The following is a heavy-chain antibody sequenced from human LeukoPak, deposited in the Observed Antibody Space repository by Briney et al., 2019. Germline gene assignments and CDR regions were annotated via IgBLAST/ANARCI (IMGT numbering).Heavy chain of an antibody. CDR3: ARDTSSWFRFDF. V-gene: IGHV4-61*01. D-gene: IGHD6-13*01. CDR1: GGSVSSGSHY. CDR2: IYYSGST. J-gene: IGHJ4*02. Sequence: SETLSLTCTVSGGSVSSGSHYWTWLRQPPGKGLEWIGYIYYSGSTNYHPSLKSRVTISVDTSKSQLSLKLSSVTAADTAVYYCARDTSSWFRFDFWGQGALVTVSS.